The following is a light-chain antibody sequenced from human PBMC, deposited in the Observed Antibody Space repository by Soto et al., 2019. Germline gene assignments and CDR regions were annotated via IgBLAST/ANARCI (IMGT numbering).Light chain of an antibody. Sequence: DIQLTQSPSSLSASVGHRVTITCRASQSISGFLNWYHQKPGKAPKLLIYGASTLQSGVPSRFSGSGSGTDFTLTISSLQHEDFATYFCQQSHSAPYSFGQGTKLDIK. CDR2: GAS. V-gene: IGKV1-39*01. CDR3: QQSHSAPYS. J-gene: IGKJ2*03. CDR1: QSISGF.